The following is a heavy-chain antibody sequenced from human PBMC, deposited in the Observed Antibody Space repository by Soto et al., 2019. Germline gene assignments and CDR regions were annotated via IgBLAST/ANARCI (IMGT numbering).Heavy chain of an antibody. CDR3: AKDVESIYWYFDL. Sequence: PGGSLRLSCAASGFTFSRYGMHWVRQAPGKWLEWVAVISYDGSNKYYADSVKGRFTISRDNSKNTLYLQMNSLRAEDTAVYYCAKDVESIYWYFDLWGRGTLVTVSS. CDR2: ISYDGSNK. J-gene: IGHJ2*01. D-gene: IGHD1-1*01. V-gene: IGHV3-30*18. CDR1: GFTFSRYG.